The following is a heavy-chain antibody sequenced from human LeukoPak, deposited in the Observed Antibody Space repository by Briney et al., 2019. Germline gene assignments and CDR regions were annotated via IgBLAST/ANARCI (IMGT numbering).Heavy chain of an antibody. D-gene: IGHD2-2*01. J-gene: IGHJ4*01. CDR3: AKGPSVVYQRSSFDY. CDR1: GFTFSSYA. Sequence: PGGSLRLSCAASGFTFSSYAMSWVRQAPGKGLEWVSAISGSGGSTYYADSVKGRFTISRDNSKNTLYLQMNSLRAEDTAVYYCAKGPSVVYQRSSFDYCGHGTLVTDSS. CDR2: ISGSGGST. V-gene: IGHV3-23*01.